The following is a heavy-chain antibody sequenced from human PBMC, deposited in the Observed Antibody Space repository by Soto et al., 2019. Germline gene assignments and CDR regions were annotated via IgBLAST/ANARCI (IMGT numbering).Heavy chain of an antibody. Sequence: ASVKVSCKASGYTFTSYDINWVRQATGQGLEWMGWMNPNSGNTGYAQKFQGRVTMTRNTSISTAYMELSSLRSEDTAVYYCARGLWFGDKSRYYYYYYMDVWGKGTTVTVSS. CDR2: MNPNSGNT. V-gene: IGHV1-8*01. J-gene: IGHJ6*03. D-gene: IGHD3-10*01. CDR1: GYTFTSYD. CDR3: ARGLWFGDKSRYYYYYYMDV.